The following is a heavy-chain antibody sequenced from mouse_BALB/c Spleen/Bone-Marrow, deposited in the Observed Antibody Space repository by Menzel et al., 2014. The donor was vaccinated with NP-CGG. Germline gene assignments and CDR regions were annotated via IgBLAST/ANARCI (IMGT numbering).Heavy chain of an antibody. D-gene: IGHD4-1*01. Sequence: QVQLQQSGAEVVRPGTSVKVSCKASGYDITSYLIEWIKQRPGQGLEWIGVINPGSGGSNYNEKFTGKATLTVDKSSSTAYMQLSSLTSDDSAVYFCARNANWLFTYWGQGTLVTVSA. CDR2: INPGSGGS. CDR3: ARNANWLFTY. CDR1: GYDITSYL. V-gene: IGHV1-54*01. J-gene: IGHJ3*01.